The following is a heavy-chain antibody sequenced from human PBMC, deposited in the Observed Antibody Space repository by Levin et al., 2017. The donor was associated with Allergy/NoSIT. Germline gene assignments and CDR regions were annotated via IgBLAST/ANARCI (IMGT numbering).Heavy chain of an antibody. V-gene: IGHV3-21*01. D-gene: IGHD3-22*01. CDR1: GFTFSSYS. CDR3: ARGSPLGYYDSSGYPVY. J-gene: IGHJ4*02. Sequence: GESLKISCAASGFTFSSYSMNWVRQAPGKGLEWVSSISSSSSYIYYADSVKGRFTISRDNAKNSLYLQMNSLRAEDTAVYYCARGSPLGYYDSSGYPVYWGQGTLVTVSS. CDR2: ISSSSSYI.